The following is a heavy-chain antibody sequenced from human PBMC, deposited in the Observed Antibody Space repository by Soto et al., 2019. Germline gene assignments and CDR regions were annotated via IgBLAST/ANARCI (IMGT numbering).Heavy chain of an antibody. D-gene: IGHD6-19*01. Sequence: GGSLRLSCAASGFTFSSYAMSWVRQAPGKGLEWVSAISGSGGSTYYADSVKGRFTISRDNSKNTLYLQMNSLRAEDTAVYYCAKDPWRRYEVAGTGGDYFDYWGQGTLVTVSS. V-gene: IGHV3-23*01. CDR2: ISGSGGST. CDR3: AKDPWRRYEVAGTGGDYFDY. J-gene: IGHJ4*02. CDR1: GFTFSSYA.